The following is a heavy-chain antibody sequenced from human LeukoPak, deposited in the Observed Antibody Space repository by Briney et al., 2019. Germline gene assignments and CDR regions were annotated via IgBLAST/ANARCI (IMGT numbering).Heavy chain of an antibody. V-gene: IGHV1-18*04. CDR1: GYTFTRYS. CDR2: ISPYSGNT. D-gene: IGHD2-21*02. J-gene: IGHJ3*02. Sequence: ASVKVSCKASGYTFTRYSLLWVRQAPGQGLEWMGWISPYSGNTLSTEKVQGRLTMTTDTSTTTAYMELRSLTSDDTAIYYCARESNCGGDCYSAGFDAFDIWGQGTVVTVSS. CDR3: ARESNCGGDCYSAGFDAFDI.